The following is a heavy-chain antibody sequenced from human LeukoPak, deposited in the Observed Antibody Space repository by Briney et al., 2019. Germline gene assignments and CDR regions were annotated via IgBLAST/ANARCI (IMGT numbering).Heavy chain of an antibody. J-gene: IGHJ4*02. CDR2: IYGGGAT. V-gene: IGHV3-53*01. CDR1: GLTVSSDY. Sequence: GGSLRLSCAASGLTVSSDYMAWVRQAPGKGLEWISVIYGGGATYYADSVQGRFTISRDTSNNALYLQMISLRVEGTAVYHCARLLPASRHYLAYWGLSTRLTVSS. CDR3: ARLLPASRHYLAY. D-gene: IGHD6-6*01.